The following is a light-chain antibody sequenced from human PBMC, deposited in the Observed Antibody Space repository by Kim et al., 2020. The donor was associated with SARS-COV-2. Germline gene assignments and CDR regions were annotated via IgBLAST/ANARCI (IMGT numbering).Light chain of an antibody. Sequence: ASGGDRATITCRATQGRGRWLAWFQLKPGEAPSLLMYETSTLESGVPSRFSGSGSGTEFTLTISSLQPEDFATYYCQQYNSFPWTFGQGTKVDIK. J-gene: IGKJ1*01. CDR1: QGRGRW. CDR2: ETS. V-gene: IGKV1-5*01. CDR3: QQYNSFPWT.